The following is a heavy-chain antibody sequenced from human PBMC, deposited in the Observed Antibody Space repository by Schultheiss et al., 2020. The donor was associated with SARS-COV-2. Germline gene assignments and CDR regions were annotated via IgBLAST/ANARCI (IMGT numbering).Heavy chain of an antibody. V-gene: IGHV3-48*03. J-gene: IGHJ6*02. CDR3: ARTASQWRKHYYYYYGMDV. D-gene: IGHD6-19*01. CDR2: ISSSGSTI. CDR1: GFTFRSFE. Sequence: GGSLRLSCAASGFTFRSFEMNWVRQAPGKGLEWISYISSSGSTIYFVDSVKGRFTISRDNAKNSLVLQMNSLRAEDTAVYYCARTASQWRKHYYYYYGMDVWGQGTTVTVSS.